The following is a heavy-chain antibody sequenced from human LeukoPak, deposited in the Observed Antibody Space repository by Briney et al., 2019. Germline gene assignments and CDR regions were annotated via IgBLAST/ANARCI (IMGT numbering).Heavy chain of an antibody. V-gene: IGHV1-69*13. Sequence: ASVKVPCKTSGGTLRNFGISWVRQAPGQGLEWMGGTIPLFNTANYAHKFQGRVNIIADEATSTAYMELTGLRSEDTAVYYCAREDQFVIQHAFDIWGQGTVVTVSS. CDR1: GGTLRNFG. CDR3: AREDQFVIQHAFDI. CDR2: TIPLFNTA. D-gene: IGHD2/OR15-2a*01. J-gene: IGHJ3*02.